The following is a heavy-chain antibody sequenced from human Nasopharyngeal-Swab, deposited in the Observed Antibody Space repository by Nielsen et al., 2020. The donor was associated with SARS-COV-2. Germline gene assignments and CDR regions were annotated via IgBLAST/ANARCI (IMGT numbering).Heavy chain of an antibody. V-gene: IGHV3-23*01. Sequence: GGSLRLSCAASGFTFSSYAMSWVRQAPGKGLEWVSAISGSGGSTYYADSVKGRFTISRDNSKNTLYLQMNSLRAEDTAVYYCAKSALGIFGVVISFDYWGQGTLVTVPS. CDR1: GFTFSSYA. CDR2: ISGSGGST. CDR3: AKSALGIFGVVISFDY. D-gene: IGHD3-3*01. J-gene: IGHJ4*02.